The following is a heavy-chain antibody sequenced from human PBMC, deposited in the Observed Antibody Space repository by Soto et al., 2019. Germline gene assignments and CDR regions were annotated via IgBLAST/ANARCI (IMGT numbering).Heavy chain of an antibody. CDR3: ARDVRAYDFWSGYRLDYYYYYGMDV. Sequence: GGSLRLSCAASGFTFSSYGMHWVRQAPGKGLEWVAVIWYDGSNKYYADSVKGRFTISRDNSKNTRYLQMNSLRAEDTAVYYCARDVRAYDFWSGYRLDYYYYYGMDVWGQGTTVTVSS. CDR1: GFTFSSYG. D-gene: IGHD3-3*01. V-gene: IGHV3-33*01. J-gene: IGHJ6*02. CDR2: IWYDGSNK.